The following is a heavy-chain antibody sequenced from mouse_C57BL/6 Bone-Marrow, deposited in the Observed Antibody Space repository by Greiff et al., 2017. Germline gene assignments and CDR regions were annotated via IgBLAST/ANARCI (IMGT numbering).Heavy chain of an antibody. D-gene: IGHD1-1*01. CDR1: GYTFTDYY. CDR3: ARIAGIYYYGSSPYAMDY. V-gene: IGHV1-26*01. J-gene: IGHJ4*01. CDR2: INPNNGGT. Sequence: EVQLQQSGPELVKPGASVKISCKASGYTFTDYYMNWVKQSHGKSLEWIGDINPNNGGTSYNQKFKGKATLTVDKSSSTAYMELRSLTSEDSAVYYCARIAGIYYYGSSPYAMDYWGQGTSVTVSS.